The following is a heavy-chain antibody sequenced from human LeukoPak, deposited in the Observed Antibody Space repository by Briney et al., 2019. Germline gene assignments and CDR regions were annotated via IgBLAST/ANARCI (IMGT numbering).Heavy chain of an antibody. Sequence: PGGSLRLSCAASGFTFSSYAMHWVRQAPGKGLEWVAVISYDGSNKYYADSVKGRFTISRDNSKNTLYLQMNSLRSEDTAVYYCARSRARVVTATPAFFANWFDPWGQGTLVTVSS. CDR3: ARSRARVVTATPAFFANWFDP. J-gene: IGHJ5*02. CDR2: ISYDGSNK. CDR1: GFTFSSYA. D-gene: IGHD2-15*01. V-gene: IGHV3-30*04.